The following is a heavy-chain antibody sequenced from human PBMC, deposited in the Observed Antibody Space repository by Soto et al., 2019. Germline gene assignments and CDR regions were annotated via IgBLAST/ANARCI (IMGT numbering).Heavy chain of an antibody. Sequence: VQLVQSGAEVKKPGASVKVSCKASGYTFSSYAMHWVRQAPGQRPEWMGWINAGNGKTKYSEKLQGRVTITRDTSATTAYMELSSLRSEDTAVYNCARGRWTQTTADYYLDYWGQGTLVTVSS. V-gene: IGHV1-3*01. CDR1: GYTFSSYA. CDR3: ARGRWTQTTADYYLDY. D-gene: IGHD1-1*01. J-gene: IGHJ4*02. CDR2: INAGNGKT.